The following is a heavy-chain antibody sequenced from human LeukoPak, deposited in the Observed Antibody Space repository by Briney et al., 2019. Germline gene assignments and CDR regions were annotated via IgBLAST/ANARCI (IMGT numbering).Heavy chain of an antibody. Sequence: GGSLRLSCAVSGFTFSEYEMNWVRQAPGKGLEWVSYISGSGGRTYCADSVKGRFTVSRDNSKNTVFLQVDSLEVEDTAVYYCAKAPHDSGKVNWFDPWGQGTLVTVSS. J-gene: IGHJ5*02. CDR2: ISGSGGRT. D-gene: IGHD4-17*01. CDR1: GFTFSEYE. CDR3: AKAPHDSGKVNWFDP. V-gene: IGHV3-23*01.